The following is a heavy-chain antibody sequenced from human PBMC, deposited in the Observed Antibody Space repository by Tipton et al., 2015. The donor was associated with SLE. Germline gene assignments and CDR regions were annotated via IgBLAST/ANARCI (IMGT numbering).Heavy chain of an antibody. J-gene: IGHJ4*02. V-gene: IGHV4-39*07. Sequence: TLSLTCTVSGGSISSSSYYWGWIGQPPGKGLEWIGSIYYSGSTYYNPSLKSRVTISVDTSKNQSSLKLSSVTAADTAVYYCARATARYLDYWGQGTLVTVSS. CDR3: ARATARYLDY. CDR2: IYYSGST. CDR1: GGSISSSSYY.